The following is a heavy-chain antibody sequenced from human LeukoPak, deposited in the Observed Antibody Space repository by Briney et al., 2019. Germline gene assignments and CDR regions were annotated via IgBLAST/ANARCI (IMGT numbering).Heavy chain of an antibody. V-gene: IGHV3-30*14. D-gene: IGHD3-22*01. Sequence: GESLKISCAASIFTFSSSVMHWVRQAPGKGLEWVAAISYDGSDKYYADSVKGRFTTSRDNSKNTLYLQVNNLRGEDTAVYHCARASTWVPGKDSSGYYYPYAFDIWGQGTMVTVSS. CDR3: ARASTWVPGKDSSGYYYPYAFDI. J-gene: IGHJ3*02. CDR1: IFTFSSSV. CDR2: ISYDGSDK.